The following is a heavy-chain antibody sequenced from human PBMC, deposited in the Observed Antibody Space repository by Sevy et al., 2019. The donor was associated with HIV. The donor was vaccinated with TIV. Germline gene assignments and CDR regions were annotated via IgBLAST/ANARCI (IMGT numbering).Heavy chain of an antibody. V-gene: IGHV3-23*01. CDR1: GFTFSSYA. J-gene: IGHJ4*02. Sequence: GGSLRPSCAASGFTFSSYAMSWVRQAPGKGLEWVSAISGSGGSTYYADSVKGRFTISRDNSKNTLYLQMNSLRAEDTAVYYCAKDSYSSSWYFDYWGQGTLVTVSS. CDR3: AKDSYSSSWYFDY. CDR2: ISGSGGST. D-gene: IGHD6-13*01.